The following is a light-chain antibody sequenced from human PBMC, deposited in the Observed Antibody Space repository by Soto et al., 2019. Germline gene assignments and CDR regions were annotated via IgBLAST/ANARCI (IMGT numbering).Light chain of an antibody. CDR2: KAS. Sequence: DIQMTQSPSTLSLSVGDRVTITCRASQNINSWLAWYQQKPGKAPKLLIYKASSLESGVPSRFSGSGSGTEFTLTISSLQPDDFAAYYCQQYEIYPITFGQGTRLEIK. CDR3: QQYEIYPIT. CDR1: QNINSW. J-gene: IGKJ5*01. V-gene: IGKV1-5*03.